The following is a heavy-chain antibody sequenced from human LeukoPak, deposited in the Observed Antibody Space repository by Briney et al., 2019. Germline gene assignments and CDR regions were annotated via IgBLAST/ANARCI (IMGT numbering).Heavy chain of an antibody. Sequence: GGSLRLSCAASGFTFEDYTMHWVRQAPGKGLEWVSLINWDGVSTYYADSVKGRFTISRDNSKNSLYLQMSSLRTEDTALYYCAKGASGWYSGQMQENWGQGTLVTVSS. CDR3: AKGASGWYSGQMQEN. V-gene: IGHV3-43*01. CDR2: INWDGVST. D-gene: IGHD6-19*01. J-gene: IGHJ4*02. CDR1: GFTFEDYT.